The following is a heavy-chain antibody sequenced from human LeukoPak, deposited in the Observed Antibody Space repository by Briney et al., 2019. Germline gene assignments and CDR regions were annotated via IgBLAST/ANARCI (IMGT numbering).Heavy chain of an antibody. CDR1: GFTASSNY. CDR2: IYSGGST. J-gene: IGHJ3*02. V-gene: IGHV3-66*01. CDR3: ARDISSGYYDAFDI. Sequence: GGSLRLSCAASGFTASSNYMSWVRQAPGEGLEWVSIIYSGGSTYYADSVKGRFTISRDNSKNTLYLQMNSLRAEDTAVYYCARDISSGYYDAFDIWGQGTMVTVSS. D-gene: IGHD3-22*01.